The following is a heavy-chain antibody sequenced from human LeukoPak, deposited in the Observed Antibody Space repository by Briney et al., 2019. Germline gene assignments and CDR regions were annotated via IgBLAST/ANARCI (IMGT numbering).Heavy chain of an antibody. J-gene: IGHJ5*02. Sequence: ASVKVSCKASGYTFTSYGISWVRQAPGQGLEWMGWISAYNGNTNYAQKLQGRVTMTTDTSTSTAYMELRSLRPDDTAVYYCARDLIEGYCSGGSCPTNWFDPWGQGTLVTVSS. CDR1: GYTFTSYG. D-gene: IGHD2-15*01. CDR2: ISAYNGNT. CDR3: ARDLIEGYCSGGSCPTNWFDP. V-gene: IGHV1-18*01.